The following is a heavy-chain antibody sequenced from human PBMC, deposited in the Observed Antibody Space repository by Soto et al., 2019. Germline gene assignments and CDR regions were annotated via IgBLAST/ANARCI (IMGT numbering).Heavy chain of an antibody. CDR2: INPNSGGT. CDR3: ARAPEDCSGGSCSGVFDY. Sequence: ASVKVSCKASGYTLTGYYMHWVRQAPGQGLEWMGWINPNSGGTNYAQKFQGWVTMTRDTSISTAYMELSRLRSDDTAVYYCARAPEDCSGGSCSGVFDYWGQGTLVTVSS. CDR1: GYTLTGYY. D-gene: IGHD2-15*01. V-gene: IGHV1-2*04. J-gene: IGHJ4*02.